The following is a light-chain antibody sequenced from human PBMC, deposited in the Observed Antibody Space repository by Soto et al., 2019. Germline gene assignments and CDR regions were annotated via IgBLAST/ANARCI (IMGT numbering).Light chain of an antibody. CDR3: GTWDSSLSSWV. CDR2: ANN. J-gene: IGLJ3*02. V-gene: IGLV1-51*02. CDR1: SSNIGNNY. Sequence: QSVLTQPPSVSAAPGQKVTISCSGSSSNIGNNYVSWYQQRPGPATKLLIYANNKRPSGIPDRFSGSKSGTSATLGITGLQTGDEADYYCGTWDSSLSSWVFGGGTKVTVL.